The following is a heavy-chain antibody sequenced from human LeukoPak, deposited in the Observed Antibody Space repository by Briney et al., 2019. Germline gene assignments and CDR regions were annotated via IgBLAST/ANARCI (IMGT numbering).Heavy chain of an antibody. D-gene: IGHD5-12*01. CDR1: GYTFTGYY. CDR2: INPNSGGT. CDR3: ASGRGYSGYQINVFDY. Sequence: ASVKVSCKASGYTFTGYYMHWVRQAPGQGLEGMGWINPNSGGTNYAQSFQGRVTMTRDTSISTAYMELSRLRSDDTAVYYCASGRGYSGYQINVFDYWGQGTLVTVSS. J-gene: IGHJ4*02. V-gene: IGHV1-2*02.